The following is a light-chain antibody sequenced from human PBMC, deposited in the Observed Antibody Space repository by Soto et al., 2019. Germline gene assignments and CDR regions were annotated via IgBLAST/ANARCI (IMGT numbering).Light chain of an antibody. Sequence: EIVLTQSPATLSLSPGERATLSCRASQSVSSYLAWYQQKPGQAPRLLIYDASNRATGIPARFSGSGSGTDFTLTISILELEDFAVYYCQQRSNWPPLFTFGPGTKVDIK. CDR1: QSVSSY. J-gene: IGKJ3*01. CDR3: QQRSNWPPLFT. V-gene: IGKV3-11*01. CDR2: DAS.